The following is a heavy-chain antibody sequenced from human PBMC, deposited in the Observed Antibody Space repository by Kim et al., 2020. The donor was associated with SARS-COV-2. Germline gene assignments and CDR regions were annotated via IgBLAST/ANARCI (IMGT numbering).Heavy chain of an antibody. D-gene: IGHD6-19*01. J-gene: IGHJ4*02. V-gene: IGHV1-3*01. Sequence: YSRKFQGRLTVTRATSARTAYMEMSSLRSEDTAVYDCARGPWEAVAGLDYWGQGTLVTVSS. CDR3: ARGPWEAVAGLDY.